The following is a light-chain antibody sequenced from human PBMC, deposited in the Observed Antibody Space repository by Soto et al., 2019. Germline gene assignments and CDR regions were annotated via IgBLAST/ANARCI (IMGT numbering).Light chain of an antibody. CDR3: QQHGGSPMYT. V-gene: IGKV3-20*01. CDR2: GAS. J-gene: IGKJ2*01. CDR1: QSVSNSY. Sequence: EIVLTRSPGTLSLSPGESATLSCRASQSVSNSYLAWYQQKPGQAPRLLIYGASSRATAIPDRFSGSGSGTDFTLTISSLEPEDFAVYYCQQHGGSPMYTFGQGTKLEIK.